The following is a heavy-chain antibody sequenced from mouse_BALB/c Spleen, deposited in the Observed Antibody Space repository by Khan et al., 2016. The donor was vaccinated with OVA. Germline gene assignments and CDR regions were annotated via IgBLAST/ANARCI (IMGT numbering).Heavy chain of an antibody. D-gene: IGHD1-1*01. CDR1: GITFSRYS. CDR2: ISSGGSYT. V-gene: IGHV5-9-3*01. Sequence: EVELVESGGGLVKPGGSLKLSCVASGITFSRYSMSWVRQTPEKRLEWVASISSGGSYTYYPDSVKGRFTPSRDNAENTLYLQMSRLRSEGTAIYYCARHEDYYGSRPYFDYWGQGTTLTVSS. CDR3: ARHEDYYGSRPYFDY. J-gene: IGHJ2*01.